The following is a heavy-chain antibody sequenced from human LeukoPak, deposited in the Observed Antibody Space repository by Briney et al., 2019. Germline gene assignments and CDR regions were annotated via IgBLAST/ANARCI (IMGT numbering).Heavy chain of an antibody. Sequence: GGSLRLSCAASGFTFSSYGMHWVRQAPGKGLGWEAVISYDGSNKYYADSVKGRFTISRDNSKNTLYLQMNGLRAEDTAVYYCAKDPRTYYYGMDVWGQGTTVTVSS. CDR2: ISYDGSNK. CDR3: AKDPRTYYYGMDV. J-gene: IGHJ6*02. CDR1: GFTFSSYG. V-gene: IGHV3-30*18.